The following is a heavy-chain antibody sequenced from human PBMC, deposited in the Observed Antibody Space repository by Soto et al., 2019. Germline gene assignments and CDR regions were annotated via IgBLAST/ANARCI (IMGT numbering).Heavy chain of an antibody. CDR2: ISESGRDT. CDR3: AKLAQTRTNILTGYSDY. V-gene: IGHV3-23*01. D-gene: IGHD3-9*01. Sequence: EVKLLESGGGFVQTGGSLRLSCVASGFTFSGSPMSWVRQAPGKGLQWVSTISESGRDTYYADSVEGRFSVSRDNSKNTLFLQMSSLNAGDTALYFCAKLAQTRTNILTGYSDYWGQGTRVTVSS. CDR1: GFTFSGSP. J-gene: IGHJ4*02.